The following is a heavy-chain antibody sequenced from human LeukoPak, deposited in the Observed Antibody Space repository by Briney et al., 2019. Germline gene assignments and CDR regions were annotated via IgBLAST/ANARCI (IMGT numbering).Heavy chain of an antibody. V-gene: IGHV4-34*01. CDR1: GGSFSGYY. CDR2: INHSGST. D-gene: IGHD6-13*01. J-gene: IGHJ4*02. CDR3: ARSPFLYNGSPYLDN. Sequence: PSETLSLTCAVYGGSFSGYYWSWIRQPPGKGLEWIGEINHSGSTNYNPSLKSRVTISVDTSKNQFSLKLHSVTAADTAVYHCARSPFLYNGSPYLDNWGQGTLVTVSS.